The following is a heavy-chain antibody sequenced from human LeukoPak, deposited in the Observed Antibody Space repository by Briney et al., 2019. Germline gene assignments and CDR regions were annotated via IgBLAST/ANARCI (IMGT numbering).Heavy chain of an antibody. CDR2: IYYSGST. CDR3: ARAVYCGAGCYYFDY. D-gene: IGHD2-21*02. J-gene: IGHJ4*02. CDR1: GGSINTYY. V-gene: IGHV4-59*01. Sequence: PSETLSLTCTVSGGSINTYYWSWIRQPPGKGLEWIGYIYYSGSTSYNPSLNSRVTISVDTSKNQFSLKLSSVTAADTAVYYCARAVYCGAGCYYFDYWGRGTLVTVSS.